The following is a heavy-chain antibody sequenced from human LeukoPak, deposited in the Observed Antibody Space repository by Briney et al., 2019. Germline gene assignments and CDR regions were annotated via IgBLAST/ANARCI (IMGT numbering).Heavy chain of an antibody. J-gene: IGHJ4*02. D-gene: IGHD2-15*01. CDR1: GFTFSSHW. V-gene: IGHV3-66*01. CDR3: ASTQRGDYFDY. CDR2: IYSGGST. Sequence: GGSLRLSCAASGFTFSSHWMAWVRQAPGKGLEWVSVIYSGGSTYYADSVKGRFTISRDKSKNTLYLQMNSLRAEDTAVYYCASTQRGDYFDYWGQGTLVTVSS.